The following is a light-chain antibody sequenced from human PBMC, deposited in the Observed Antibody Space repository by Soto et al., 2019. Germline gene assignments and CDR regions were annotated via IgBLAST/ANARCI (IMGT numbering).Light chain of an antibody. CDR1: QSINSSY. CDR2: GAS. J-gene: IGKJ2*01. Sequence: VLTQSPGTLSLSPGERATISCRASQSINSSYLAWYQHKPCQAPRLLFYGASSRATGIPHTFSGSASGKDFTLTISRLEPEDCGVYYCQQYGGSPPYTFGQGTRLEIK. V-gene: IGKV3-20*01. CDR3: QQYGGSPPYT.